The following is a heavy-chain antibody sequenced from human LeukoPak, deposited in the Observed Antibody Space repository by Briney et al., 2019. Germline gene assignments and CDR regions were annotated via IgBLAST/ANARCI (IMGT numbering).Heavy chain of an antibody. V-gene: IGHV4-4*07. CDR2: IYTSGST. Sequence: PSETLSLTCTVSGGSISSYYWSWIRQPAGKVLEWIGRIYTSGSTNYNPSLKSRVTMSVDTSKNQFSLKLSSVTAADTAVYYCAGGDIVVVPAATDAFDIWGQGTMVAVSS. CDR3: AGGDIVVVPAATDAFDI. J-gene: IGHJ3*02. CDR1: GGSISSYY. D-gene: IGHD2-2*01.